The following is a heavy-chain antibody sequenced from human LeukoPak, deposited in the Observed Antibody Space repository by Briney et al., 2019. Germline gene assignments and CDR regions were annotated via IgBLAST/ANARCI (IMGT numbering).Heavy chain of an antibody. V-gene: IGHV5-51*01. CDR2: IYPADSDT. D-gene: IGHD5-24*01. J-gene: IGHJ4*02. CDR3: ATSGGGDGYNSLDY. CDR1: GYRFTNYW. Sequence: GESLKISCKDSGYRFTNYWIGWVRQMPGKGLEWMGIIYPADSDTKYSPSFQGQVTMSADTSISTAYLQWSSLKASDSAMYYCATSGGGDGYNSLDYWGQGTLVTVSS.